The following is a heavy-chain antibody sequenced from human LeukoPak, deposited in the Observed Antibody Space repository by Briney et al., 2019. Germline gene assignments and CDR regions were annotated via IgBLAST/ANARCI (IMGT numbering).Heavy chain of an antibody. CDR2: FNSNTGHT. D-gene: IGHD3-10*01. CDR3: ARAGWFGEFNFNY. Sequence: ASVKVSRKAAGYTVTSYDINWVRQATGQGLEWMGWFNSNTGHTGYAQKFQGRLTITRNTSLSTAYMELSSLRSDDTAVYYCARAGWFGEFNFNYWGQGTLVTVSS. J-gene: IGHJ4*02. CDR1: GYTVTSYD. V-gene: IGHV1-8*01.